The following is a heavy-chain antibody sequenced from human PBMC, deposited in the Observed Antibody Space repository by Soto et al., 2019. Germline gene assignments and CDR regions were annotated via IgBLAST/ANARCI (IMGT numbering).Heavy chain of an antibody. J-gene: IGHJ3*02. Sequence: ASVKVSCKASGGAFSSYAISWVRQAPGQGLEWMGGIIPIFGTANYAQKFQGRVTITADESTSTAYMELSSLRSEDTAVYYCARYCSSTSCPIPRAFDIWGQGTIVTVSS. V-gene: IGHV1-69*13. CDR1: GGAFSSYA. CDR2: IIPIFGTA. CDR3: ARYCSSTSCPIPRAFDI. D-gene: IGHD2-2*01.